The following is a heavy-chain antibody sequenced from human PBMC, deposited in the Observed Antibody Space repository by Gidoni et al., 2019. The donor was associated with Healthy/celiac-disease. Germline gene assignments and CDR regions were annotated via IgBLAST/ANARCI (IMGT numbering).Heavy chain of an antibody. Sequence: EVQLLESGGGLVQPGGSLRLSCAASGSTFRSYARSWVRQAPGKGLEWVSAISGSGGSTYYADSVKGRFTISRDNSKNTLYLQMNSLRAEDTAVYYCAKDHEDSEYYFDYWGQGTLVTVSS. J-gene: IGHJ4*02. V-gene: IGHV3-23*01. CDR3: AKDHEDSEYYFDY. CDR2: ISGSGGST. CDR1: GSTFRSYA.